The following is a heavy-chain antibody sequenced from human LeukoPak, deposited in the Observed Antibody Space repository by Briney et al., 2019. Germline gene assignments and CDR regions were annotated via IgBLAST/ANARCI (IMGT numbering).Heavy chain of an antibody. CDR3: ARDRAYGTFDY. D-gene: IGHD4-17*01. V-gene: IGHV3-7*01. CDR1: GFTFSNSW. J-gene: IGHJ4*02. Sequence: GGSLSLSCVDSGFTFSNSWMSWVRQAPGRGLEWVATSNADGSEEFYVESVKRRITSSRNNATNSLFLHMHSLRAADTAVYYCARDRAYGTFDYWGQGTLVTVSS. CDR2: SNADGSEE.